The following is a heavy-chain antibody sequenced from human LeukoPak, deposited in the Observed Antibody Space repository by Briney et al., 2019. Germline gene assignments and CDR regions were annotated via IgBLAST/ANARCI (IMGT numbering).Heavy chain of an antibody. Sequence: SETLSLTCTVSGGSISSSSYYWGWIRQPPGKGLEWIGSIYYSGSTYYNPSLKSRVTILVDTSKNQFSLNLSSVTAADTAVYYCARAPDYYDSSGFKESAYFDYWGQGTLVTVSS. CDR1: GGSISSSSYY. CDR2: IYYSGST. V-gene: IGHV4-39*07. D-gene: IGHD3-22*01. J-gene: IGHJ4*02. CDR3: ARAPDYYDSSGFKESAYFDY.